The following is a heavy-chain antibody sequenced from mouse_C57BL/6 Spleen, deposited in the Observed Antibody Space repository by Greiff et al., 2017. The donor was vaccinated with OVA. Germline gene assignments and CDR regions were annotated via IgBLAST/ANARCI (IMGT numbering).Heavy chain of an antibody. J-gene: IGHJ1*03. CDR1: GYTFTSYG. D-gene: IGHD2-5*01. CDR2: IYPRSGNT. Sequence: QVQLKESGAELARPGASVKLSCKASGYTFTSYGISWVKQRTGQGLEWIGEIYPRSGNTYYNEKFKGKATLTADKSSSTAYMELRSLTSEDSAVYFCARLEVTYWYFDVWGTGTTVTVSS. V-gene: IGHV1-81*01. CDR3: ARLEVTYWYFDV.